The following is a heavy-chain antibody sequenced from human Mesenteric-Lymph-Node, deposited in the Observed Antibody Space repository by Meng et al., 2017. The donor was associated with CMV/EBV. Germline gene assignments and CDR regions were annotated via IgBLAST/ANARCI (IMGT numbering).Heavy chain of an antibody. V-gene: IGHV1-69*01. CDR1: FSSYA. CDR3: ARERGAGSWAYYYYGMDV. Sequence: FSSYAISWVRQAPGQVLEWMGGIIPIFGTANYAQKFQGRVTITADESTSTAYMELSSLRSEDTAVYYCARERGAGSWAYYYYGMDVWGQGTTVTVSS. D-gene: IGHD6-13*01. J-gene: IGHJ6*02. CDR2: IIPIFGTA.